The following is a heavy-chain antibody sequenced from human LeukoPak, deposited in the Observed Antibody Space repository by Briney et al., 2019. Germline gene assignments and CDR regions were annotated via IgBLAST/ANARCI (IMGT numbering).Heavy chain of an antibody. D-gene: IGHD1-1*01. V-gene: IGHV3-48*04. CDR3: ASPAETSYFYYYMDV. J-gene: IGHJ6*03. Sequence: GGSLRLSCAASGFTFSTYSMTWVRQAPGKGLEWVPYISGSGSTIYYADSVKGRFTISRDNAKNSLYLQMNSLRAEDTAVYYCASPAETSYFYYYMDVWGKGTTVTVSS. CDR2: ISGSGSTI. CDR1: GFTFSTYS.